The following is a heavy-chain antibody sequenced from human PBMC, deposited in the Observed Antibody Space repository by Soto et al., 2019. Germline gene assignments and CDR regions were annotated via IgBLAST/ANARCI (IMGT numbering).Heavy chain of an antibody. J-gene: IGHJ4*02. CDR3: AKDRNYPRDQFHY. CDR1: GFTFSTYA. Sequence: GGSLRLSCAASGFTFSTYALSWVRQAPGKGLEWVSAISANGQGIYYADSVRGRFTISRDNSKNTIFLHMDSLRAEDTAAYYCAKDRNYPRDQFHYWGQGTLVTVSS. V-gene: IGHV3-23*01. CDR2: ISANGQGI. D-gene: IGHD1-7*01.